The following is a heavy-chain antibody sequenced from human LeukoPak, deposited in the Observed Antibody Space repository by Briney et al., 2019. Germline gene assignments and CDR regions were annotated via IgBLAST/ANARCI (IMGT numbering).Heavy chain of an antibody. J-gene: IGHJ4*02. CDR3: ARHSTFFGVVIIKGRVRGPFDY. Sequence: ASETLSLTCAVYGGSFSGYYWSWIRQPPGKGLEWIGEINHSGSTNYNPSLKSRVTISVDTSKNQFSLKLSSVTAADTAVYYCARHSTFFGVVIIKGRVRGPFDYWGQGTLVTVSS. CDR1: GGSFSGYY. V-gene: IGHV4-34*01. D-gene: IGHD3-3*01. CDR2: INHSGST.